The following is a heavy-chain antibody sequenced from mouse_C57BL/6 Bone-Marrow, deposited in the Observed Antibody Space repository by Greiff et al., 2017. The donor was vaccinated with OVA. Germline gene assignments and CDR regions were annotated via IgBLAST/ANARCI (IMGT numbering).Heavy chain of an antibody. CDR1: GFTFTDYY. Sequence: EVQLQESGGGLVQPGGSLSLSCAASGFTFTDYYMSWVRQPPGKALEWLGFIRNKANGYTTEYSASVKGRFTISRDNSQSILYLQMNALRAEDSATYYCARYSYYVGAMDYWGQGTSVTVSS. J-gene: IGHJ4*01. D-gene: IGHD1-1*01. V-gene: IGHV7-3*01. CDR3: ARYSYYVGAMDY. CDR2: IRNKANGYTT.